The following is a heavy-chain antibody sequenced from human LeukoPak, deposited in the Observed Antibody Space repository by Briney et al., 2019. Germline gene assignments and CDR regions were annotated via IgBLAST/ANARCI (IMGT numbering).Heavy chain of an antibody. CDR3: ARVNALRSSGEGRYYFDY. CDR2: INPNRGST. D-gene: IGHD6-13*01. CDR1: GYTFTVYY. J-gene: IGHJ4*02. Sequence: ASVKVSCKASGYTFTVYYKHWVRQAPGQGLEWMGRINPNRGSTSYAQKFQGRVTMTRDTSTSTVYMELSSLRSEDTAVYYCARVNALRSSGEGRYYFDYWGQGTLVTVSS. V-gene: IGHV1-46*01.